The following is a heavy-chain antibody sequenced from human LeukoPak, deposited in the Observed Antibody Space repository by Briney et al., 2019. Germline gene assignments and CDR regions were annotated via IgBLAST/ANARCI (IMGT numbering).Heavy chain of an antibody. CDR3: ARLTYCSGGSCHYYFDY. V-gene: IGHV4-59*08. CDR2: IYYSGST. Sequence: SETLSLTCTVSGGSISGYYWSWIRQPPGKGLEWIGYIYYSGSTNYNPSLKSRVSISVDTSKNQFSLKLSSVTAADTAVHYCARLTYCSGGSCHYYFDYWGQGTLVTVSS. J-gene: IGHJ4*02. D-gene: IGHD2-15*01. CDR1: GGSISGYY.